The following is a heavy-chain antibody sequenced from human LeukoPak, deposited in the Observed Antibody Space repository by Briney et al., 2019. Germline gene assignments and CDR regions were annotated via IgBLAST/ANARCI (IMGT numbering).Heavy chain of an antibody. CDR2: IWYDGSNK. D-gene: IGHD5-24*01. Sequence: PGGSLRLSCAASGFTFSSCGMHWVRQAPGKGLEWVAVIWYDGSNKYYADSVKGRFTISRDNSKNTLYLQMNSLRAEDTAVYYCARDTRETPFDYWGQGTLVTVSS. V-gene: IGHV3-33*01. CDR1: GFTFSSCG. CDR3: ARDTRETPFDY. J-gene: IGHJ4*02.